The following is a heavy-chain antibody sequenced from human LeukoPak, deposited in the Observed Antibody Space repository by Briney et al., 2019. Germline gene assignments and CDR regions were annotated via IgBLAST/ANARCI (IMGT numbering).Heavy chain of an antibody. CDR3: ARDWSYYYGSGSYHNWFDP. D-gene: IGHD3-10*01. CDR2: INPNSGGT. J-gene: IGHJ5*02. V-gene: IGHV1-2*02. CDR1: GYTFTGYY. Sequence: ASVKVSCKASGYTFTGYYMHWVRQAPGQGLEWMGWINPNSGGTNYAQKFQGRVTMTRDTSISTAYMELSRLRSDDTAVYYCARDWSYYYGSGSYHNWFDPWGQGTLVTVSS.